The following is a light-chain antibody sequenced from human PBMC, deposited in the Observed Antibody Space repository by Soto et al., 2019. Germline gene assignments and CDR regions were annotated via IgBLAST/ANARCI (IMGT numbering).Light chain of an antibody. V-gene: IGLV3-25*03. J-gene: IGLJ2*01. CDR2: KDS. Sequence: VLTQPPSVSGAPGQRVTISCTGDALPKQYAYWYQQKPGQAPVLVIYKDSERPSGIPERFSGSSSGTTVTLTISGVQAEDEADYYCQSADSSGTYVVFGGGTKLTVL. CDR3: QSADSSGTYVV. CDR1: ALPKQY.